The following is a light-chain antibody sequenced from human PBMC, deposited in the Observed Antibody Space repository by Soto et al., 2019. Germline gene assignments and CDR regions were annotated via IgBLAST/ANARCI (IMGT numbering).Light chain of an antibody. CDR3: QQYYSTPYT. CDR2: WAS. Sequence: DIVMTQSPDSLAVSLGERATINCKSSQSVLYSSNNKNYLAWYQQKPGQPPKLLIYWASTRESGVPDRFSGSGSGTDLTLTISIMQAEDGAVYYCQQYYSTPYTFGQGTKLAIK. J-gene: IGKJ2*01. CDR1: QSVLYSSNNKNY. V-gene: IGKV4-1*01.